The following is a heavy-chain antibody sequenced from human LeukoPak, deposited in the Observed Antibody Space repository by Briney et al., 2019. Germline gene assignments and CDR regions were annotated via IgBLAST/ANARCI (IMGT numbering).Heavy chain of an antibody. J-gene: IGHJ6*02. D-gene: IGHD3-9*01. CDR1: GGSISSGSYF. CDR3: ARRSSTGYYYGMDV. V-gene: IGHV4-39*01. CDR2: IYYSGST. Sequence: PSETLSLTCTASGGSISSGSYFWGWIRQPPGKGLEWIGSIYYSGSTYYNPSLKSRVTISVDTPKNQFSLKLSSVTAADTAVYYCARRSSTGYYYGMDVWGQGTTVTVSS.